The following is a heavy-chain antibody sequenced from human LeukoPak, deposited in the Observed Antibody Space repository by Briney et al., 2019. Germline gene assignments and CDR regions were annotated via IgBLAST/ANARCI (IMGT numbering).Heavy chain of an antibody. CDR1: GFTFSSYS. CDR3: ARATWDPNYYYYMDV. J-gene: IGHJ6*03. D-gene: IGHD1-26*01. CDR2: ISTSSSYI. Sequence: GGSLRLSCAASGFTFSSYSMNWVRQAPGKGLEWVSSISTSSSYIYYADSVKGRFTISRDNAKNSLYLQMNSLRAEDTAVYYCARATWDPNYYYYMDVWGKGTTVTISS. V-gene: IGHV3-21*01.